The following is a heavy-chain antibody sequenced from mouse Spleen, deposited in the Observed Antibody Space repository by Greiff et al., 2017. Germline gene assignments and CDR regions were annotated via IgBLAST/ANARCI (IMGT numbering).Heavy chain of an antibody. V-gene: IGHV1-18*01. D-gene: IGHD2-2*01. CDR2: INPNNGGT. Sequence: EVQLQESGPELVKPGASVKIPCKASGYTFTDYNMDWVKQSHGKSLEWIGDINPNNGGTNYNQKFKGKATLTVDKSSSTAYMELRSLTSEDTAVYDCARYYGYDVGYAMDYWGQGTSVTVSS. CDR3: ARYYGYDVGYAMDY. CDR1: GYTFTDYN. J-gene: IGHJ4*01.